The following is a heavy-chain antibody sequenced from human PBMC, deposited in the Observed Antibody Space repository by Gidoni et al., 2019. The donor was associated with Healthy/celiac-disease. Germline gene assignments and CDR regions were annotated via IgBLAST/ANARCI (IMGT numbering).Heavy chain of an antibody. CDR2: INSDGSST. CDR3: LAWGGSYGGDAFDF. V-gene: IGHV3-74*01. CDR1: GFTFSTYW. J-gene: IGHJ3*01. D-gene: IGHD1-26*01. Sequence: EVQLVESGGGLVQPGGSLRLSCAASGFTFSTYWMHWVRHAPGKGLVWVSRINSDGSSTTYADSVKGRFTISRDNAKSTLYLQMNSLRAEDTAVYYCLAWGGSYGGDAFDFWGQGTMVTVSS.